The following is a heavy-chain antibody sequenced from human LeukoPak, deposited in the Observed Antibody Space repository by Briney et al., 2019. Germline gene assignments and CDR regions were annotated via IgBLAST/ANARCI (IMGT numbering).Heavy chain of an antibody. CDR3: VRTYDENPLGWFDP. CDR2: ISINGGST. V-gene: IGHV3-64D*06. J-gene: IGHJ5*02. Sequence: PGGSLRLSCSASGTAFRTYAMHSVRQPPGKGLYYVSAISINGGSTYYADSVRGRFTISRDNSKNTLYLQMSSLRPDDTAVYYCVRTYDENPLGWFDPWGQGTLVTVSS. D-gene: IGHD5-12*01. CDR1: GTAFRTYA.